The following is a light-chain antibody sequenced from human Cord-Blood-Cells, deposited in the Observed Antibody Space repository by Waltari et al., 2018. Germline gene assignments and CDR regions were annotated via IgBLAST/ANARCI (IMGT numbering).Light chain of an antibody. CDR1: SSNIGSNT. CDR2: SKN. CDR3: AAWDDSLNGPV. J-gene: IGLJ3*02. V-gene: IGLV1-44*01. Sequence: QSVLTQPPSASGTPGQSVTISCSGSSSNIGSNTVNCYQQLPGTAPKLLIYSKNQRPSGVPDRFSGSKSGTSASLAISGLQSEDEADYYCAAWDDSLNGPVFGGGTKLTVL.